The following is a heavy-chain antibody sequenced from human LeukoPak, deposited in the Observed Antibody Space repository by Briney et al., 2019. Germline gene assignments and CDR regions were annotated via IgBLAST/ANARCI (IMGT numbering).Heavy chain of an antibody. D-gene: IGHD3-16*01. V-gene: IGHV1-69*05. CDR1: GGTFSSYA. Sequence: SVKVSCKASGGTFSSYAISWVRQAPGQGLEWMGRIIPIFGTASYAQKFQGRVTITTDESTSTAYMELSSLRSEDTAVYYCARDNMIGYFDYWGQGTLVTVSS. J-gene: IGHJ4*02. CDR2: IIPIFGTA. CDR3: ARDNMIGYFDY.